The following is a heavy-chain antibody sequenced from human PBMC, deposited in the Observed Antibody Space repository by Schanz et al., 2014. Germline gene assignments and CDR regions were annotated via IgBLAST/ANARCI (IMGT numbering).Heavy chain of an antibody. CDR3: AKDYSSTWAEDAFDI. J-gene: IGHJ3*02. CDR1: GFTFSSYA. D-gene: IGHD6-13*01. Sequence: EVQLVESEGGLVQPGGSLRLSCAASGFTFSSYAMSWVRQAPGKGLEWVSVISGSGGSTYYADSVKGRFTISRDNSKNTLYLLMNSLRAEDTAVYYCAKDYSSTWAEDAFDIWGQGTMVTVSS. V-gene: IGHV3-23*04. CDR2: ISGSGGST.